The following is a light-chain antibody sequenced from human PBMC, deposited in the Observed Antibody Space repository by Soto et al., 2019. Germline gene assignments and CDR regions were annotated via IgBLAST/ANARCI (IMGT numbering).Light chain of an antibody. CDR1: QSVRNN. CDR2: YAS. V-gene: IGKV3-15*01. J-gene: IGKJ5*01. Sequence: EIMMTQSPATLPVSPGESATLSCRASQSVRNNLAWYQHKPGQAPRLLIYYASIRATGIPARFSGSGSGTEFTLTIISLQSEDLALYYCQQYNDWPPITFGQGTRLEIK. CDR3: QQYNDWPPIT.